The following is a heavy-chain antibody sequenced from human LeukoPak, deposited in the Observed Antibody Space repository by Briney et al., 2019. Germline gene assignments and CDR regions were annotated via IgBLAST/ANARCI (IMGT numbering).Heavy chain of an antibody. CDR1: GYTFTGYY. CDR2: INPNSGGT. J-gene: IGHJ4*02. CDR3: ARDPGDTAMPPEYYFDY. D-gene: IGHD5-18*01. Sequence: ASVKVSCKASGYTFTGYYMHWVRQAPGQGLEWMGWINPNSGGTNYAQKFQGRVTMTRDTSISTAYMELSRLRSDDTAVYYCARDPGDTAMPPEYYFDYWGQGTLVTVSS. V-gene: IGHV1-2*02.